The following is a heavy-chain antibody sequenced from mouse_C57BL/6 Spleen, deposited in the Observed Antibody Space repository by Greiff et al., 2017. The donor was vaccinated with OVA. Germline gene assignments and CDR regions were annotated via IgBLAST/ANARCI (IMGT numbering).Heavy chain of an antibody. CDR3: ARDREYYYGSSAMDY. J-gene: IGHJ4*01. CDR2: ISYDGSN. V-gene: IGHV3-6*01. Sequence: ESGPGLVKPSQSLSLTCSVTGYSITSGYYWNWIRQFPGNKLEWMGYISYDGSNNYNPSLKNRISITRDTSKNQFFLKLNSVTTEDTATYYCARDREYYYGSSAMDYWGQGTSVTVSS. CDR1: GYSITSGYY. D-gene: IGHD1-1*01.